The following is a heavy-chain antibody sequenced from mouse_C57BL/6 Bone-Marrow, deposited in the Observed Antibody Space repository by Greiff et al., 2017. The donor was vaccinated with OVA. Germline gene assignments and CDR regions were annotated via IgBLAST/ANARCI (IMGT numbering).Heavy chain of an antibody. CDR3: ARGRTWFAY. CDR2: ISYDGSN. J-gene: IGHJ3*01. CDR1: GYSITSGYY. Sequence: EVKLLESGPGLVKPSQSLSLTCSVTGYSITSGYYWNWIRQFPGNKLEWMGYISYDGSNNYNPSLKNRISITRDTSKNQFFLKLNSVTTEDTATYYCARGRTWFAYWGQGTLVTVSA. V-gene: IGHV3-6*01.